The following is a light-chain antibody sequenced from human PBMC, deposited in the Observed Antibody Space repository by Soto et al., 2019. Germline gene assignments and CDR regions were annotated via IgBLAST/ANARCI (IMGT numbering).Light chain of an antibody. J-gene: IGLJ1*01. CDR2: GNT. V-gene: IGLV1-40*01. Sequence: QSVLTQPPSVSGAPGQRVTISCTGSYSNIGAGYDVHWYQQHPGTAPKLLIYGNTNRPSGVPDRFSGSKSGTSASLAITGLQAEDEADYYCQSYDSGLSVSGVFGTGTKLTVL. CDR1: YSNIGAGYD. CDR3: QSYDSGLSVSGV.